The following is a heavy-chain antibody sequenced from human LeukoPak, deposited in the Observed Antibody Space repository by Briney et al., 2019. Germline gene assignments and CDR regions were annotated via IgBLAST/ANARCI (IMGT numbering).Heavy chain of an antibody. CDR1: GFTFSAYA. D-gene: IGHD3-22*01. V-gene: IGHV3-11*01. CDR3: ARDGQYYYDSSGQR. J-gene: IGHJ4*02. Sequence: GGSLRLSCAASGFTFSAYAMSWIRQAPGKGLEWVSYISSSGSTIYYADSVKGRFTISRDNAKNSLYLQMNSLRAEDTAVYYCARDGQYYYDSSGQRWGQGTLVTVSP. CDR2: ISSSGSTI.